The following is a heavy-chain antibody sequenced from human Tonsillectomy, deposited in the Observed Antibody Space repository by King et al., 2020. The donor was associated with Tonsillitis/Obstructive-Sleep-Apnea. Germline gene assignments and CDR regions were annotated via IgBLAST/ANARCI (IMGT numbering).Heavy chain of an antibody. Sequence: VQLVESGGGLVKPGGSLRLSCAASGFTFSNAWMNWVRQAPGKGLEWVGRIKSKTDGGTTDYAAPVKGRFTISRDDSKTTLYLQMNSLKTEDTAVYYCTIPDMGANWDPAWFDYWGQGTLVTVSS. CDR2: IKSKTDGGTT. V-gene: IGHV3-15*07. CDR3: TIPDMGANWDPAWFDY. CDR1: GFTFSNAW. D-gene: IGHD7-27*01. J-gene: IGHJ4*02.